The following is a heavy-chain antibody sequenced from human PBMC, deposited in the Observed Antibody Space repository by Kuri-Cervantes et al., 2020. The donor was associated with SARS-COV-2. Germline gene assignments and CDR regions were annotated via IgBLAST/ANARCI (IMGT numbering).Heavy chain of an antibody. Sequence: SETLSLTCTVSGGSISSSSYYWGWIRQPPGKGLKWIGSIYYSGSTYYNPSLKSRVTISVDTSKNQFSLKLSSVTAADTAVYYCARLAGYDFWSGYSPEYYYYMDVWGKGTTVTVSS. V-gene: IGHV4-39*01. CDR1: GGSISSSSYY. D-gene: IGHD3-3*01. J-gene: IGHJ6*03. CDR3: ARLAGYDFWSGYSPEYYYYMDV. CDR2: IYYSGST.